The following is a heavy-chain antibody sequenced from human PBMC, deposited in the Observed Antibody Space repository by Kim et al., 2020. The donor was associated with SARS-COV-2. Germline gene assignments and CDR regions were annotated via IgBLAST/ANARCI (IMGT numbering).Heavy chain of an antibody. V-gene: IGHV5-51*01. CDR3: ARLKGSGSVGHFDY. D-gene: IGHD3-10*01. J-gene: IGHJ4*02. Sequence: GESLKISCQGSGYSFTSSWIGWVRQMPGKGLEWMGIIYPDDSDTRYSPSFEGPVTISADKSISTAYLQWSSLQASDTAIYYCARLKGSGSVGHFDYWGQGTLVTVSS. CDR1: GYSFTSSW. CDR2: IYPDDSDT.